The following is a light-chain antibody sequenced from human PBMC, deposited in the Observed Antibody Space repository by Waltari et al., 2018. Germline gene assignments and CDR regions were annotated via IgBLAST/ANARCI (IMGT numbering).Light chain of an antibody. J-gene: IGKJ1*01. CDR3: QQYYGLWT. V-gene: IGKV1-5*03. CDR1: QSIDSW. Sequence: DIQMTQSPSTLSASVGDRVTITCRASQSIDSWLAWYQQKPGKAHKLLIYKACSLETGVPSRFSGSGSGTEFTLTINSLQPDDFATYYCQQYYGLWTFGPGTKVEIK. CDR2: KAC.